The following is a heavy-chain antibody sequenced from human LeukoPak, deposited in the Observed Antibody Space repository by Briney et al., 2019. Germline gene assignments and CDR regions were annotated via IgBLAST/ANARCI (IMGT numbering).Heavy chain of an antibody. D-gene: IGHD6-19*01. Sequence: SETLSLTCAVSGYSISSGYYWGWIRQPPGKGLEWMGRIYHSGSTYYNPSLKSRVTISVDTSKNQFSLKLSSVTAADTAVYYCARGLGRAVAGTGYYYMDVWGKGTTVTVSS. CDR3: ARGLGRAVAGTGYYYMDV. CDR1: GYSISSGYY. CDR2: IYHSGST. V-gene: IGHV4-38-2*01. J-gene: IGHJ6*03.